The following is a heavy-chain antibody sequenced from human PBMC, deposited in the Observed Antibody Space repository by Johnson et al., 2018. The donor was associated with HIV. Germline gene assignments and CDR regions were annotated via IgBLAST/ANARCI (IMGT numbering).Heavy chain of an antibody. CDR2: ISSSGGTI. V-gene: IGHV3-11*04. J-gene: IGHJ3*02. Sequence: QMMLVESGGGLVKPGGSLRLSCAASGFTFSDYYMSWIRQAPGKGLECVSYISSSGGTIYYADSVKGRFSISRDNAKNSLYLQMNSLRAEDTAVYYCTTDLGYYDSSGDAFDIWGQGTMVTVSS. CDR1: GFTFSDYY. D-gene: IGHD3-22*01. CDR3: TTDLGYYDSSGDAFDI.